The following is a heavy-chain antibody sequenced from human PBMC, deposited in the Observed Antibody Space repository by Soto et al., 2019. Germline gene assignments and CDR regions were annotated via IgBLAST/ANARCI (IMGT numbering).Heavy chain of an antibody. V-gene: IGHV4-39*01. J-gene: IGHJ5*02. CDR1: GGSINTYNLF. CDR3: ARVNVTLDL. CDR2: IHYGGNA. Sequence: QLQLQESGPGRVGPSETLSLTCTVSGGSINTYNLFWAWVRQPPGKGLEWIASIHYGGNAYYSPSLSTRVTISRDTSKNRVSLELTSVTAADTAVYYCARVNVTLDLWGQGTLVTVSS. D-gene: IGHD2-21*02.